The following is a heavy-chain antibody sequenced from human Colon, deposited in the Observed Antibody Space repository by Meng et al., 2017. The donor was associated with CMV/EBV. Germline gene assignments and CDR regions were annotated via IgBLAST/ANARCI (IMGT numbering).Heavy chain of an antibody. V-gene: IGHV3-21*01. CDR1: GFTFSSYS. J-gene: IGHJ3*01. CDR2: ISSSSSYI. CDR3: ARDRRGSFYEPALDV. D-gene: IGHD1-26*01. Sequence: GESLKISCAASGFTFSSYSMNWVRQAPGKGLEWVSSISSSSSYIYYADSVKGRFTISRDNAKNSLYLQMNSLRAEDTAVYYCARDRRGSFYEPALDVWGQGTVVTVSS.